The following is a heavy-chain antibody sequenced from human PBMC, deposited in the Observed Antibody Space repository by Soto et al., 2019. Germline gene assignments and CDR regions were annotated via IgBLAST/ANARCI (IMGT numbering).Heavy chain of an antibody. V-gene: IGHV4-59*12. D-gene: IGHD3-10*01. CDR3: ARDRGMLRGVIIYWFDP. Sequence: SETLSLTCTVSGGSISSYYWSWIRQPPGKGLEWIGYIHYSGSTNYNPSLKSRFTISRDNSKNTLYLQMNSLRAEDTAVYYCARDRGMLRGVIIYWFDPWGQGTQVTVSS. CDR1: GGSISSYY. CDR2: IHYSGST. J-gene: IGHJ5*02.